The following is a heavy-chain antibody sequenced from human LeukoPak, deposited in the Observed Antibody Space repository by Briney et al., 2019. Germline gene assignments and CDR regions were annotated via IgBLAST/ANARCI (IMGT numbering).Heavy chain of an antibody. Sequence: GGSLRLSCAASGFTFSSYGMHWVRQAPGKGLVWVSRINSDGSSTSYADSVKGRFTISRDNAKNTLYLQMNSLRAEDTAVYYCARGDGDYWYFDYWGQGTLVTVSS. CDR1: GFTFSSYG. D-gene: IGHD4-17*01. CDR2: INSDGSST. CDR3: ARGDGDYWYFDY. V-gene: IGHV3-74*01. J-gene: IGHJ4*02.